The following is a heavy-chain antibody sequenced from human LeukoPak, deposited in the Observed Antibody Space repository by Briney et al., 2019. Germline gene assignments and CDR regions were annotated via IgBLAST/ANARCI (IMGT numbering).Heavy chain of an antibody. D-gene: IGHD3-10*01. J-gene: IGHJ4*02. CDR1: GFTFDDYA. Sequence: GGSLRLSCAASGFTFDDYAMHWVRQAPGKGLEWVSGISWNSGSIGYADSVKGRFTISRDNAKNSLYLQMNSLRAEDTAIYYCAGSRDVGYWGQGTLVTVSS. V-gene: IGHV3-9*01. CDR3: AGSRDVGY. CDR2: ISWNSGSI.